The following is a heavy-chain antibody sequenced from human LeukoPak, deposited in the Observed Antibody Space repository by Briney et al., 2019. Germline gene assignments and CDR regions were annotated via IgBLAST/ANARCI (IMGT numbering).Heavy chain of an antibody. Sequence: GGSLRLSCAASGFTFSSHAMNWVRQAPGKGLEWVSYISISSSSVYYADSVKGRFTISRDNSKNSLYLQMNSLRAEDTALYYCAKVKYYYDSSGPFDYWGQGTLVTVSS. J-gene: IGHJ4*02. D-gene: IGHD3-22*01. V-gene: IGHV3-48*04. CDR2: ISISSSSV. CDR3: AKVKYYYDSSGPFDY. CDR1: GFTFSSHA.